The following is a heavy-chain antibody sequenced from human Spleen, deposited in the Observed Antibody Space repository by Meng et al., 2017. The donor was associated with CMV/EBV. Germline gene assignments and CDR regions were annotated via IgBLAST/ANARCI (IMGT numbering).Heavy chain of an antibody. V-gene: IGHV1-18*01. D-gene: IGHD3-22*01. CDR1: GYTFTSYS. CDR2: INGYNGNT. Sequence: ASVKVSCKASGYTFTSYSISWVRQAPGQGLEWMGWINGYNGNTNYAQKLQGRVTMTTDTSTSTAYMELRSLRSEDTAVYYCARLDLSRGGYYDSSQENWFDPWGQGTLVTVSS. CDR3: ARLDLSRGGYYDSSQENWFDP. J-gene: IGHJ5*02.